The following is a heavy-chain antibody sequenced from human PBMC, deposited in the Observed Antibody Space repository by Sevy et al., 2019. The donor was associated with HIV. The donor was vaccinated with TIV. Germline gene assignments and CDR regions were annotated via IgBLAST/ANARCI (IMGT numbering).Heavy chain of an antibody. CDR2: IKQDGSEK. V-gene: IGHV3-7*01. D-gene: IGHD3-9*01. J-gene: IGHJ4*02. CDR3: ARDESVLRYFDWLFYFDY. Sequence: GGSLRLSCAASGFTFSSYWMSWVRQAPGKGLEWVANIKQDGSEKYYVDSVKGRFTISRDNAKNSLYLQMNSLRAEDTAVYYCARDESVLRYFDWLFYFDYWGQRTLVTVSS. CDR1: GFTFSSYW.